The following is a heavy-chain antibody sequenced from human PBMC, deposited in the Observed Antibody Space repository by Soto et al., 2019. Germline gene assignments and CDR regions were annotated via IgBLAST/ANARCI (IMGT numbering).Heavy chain of an antibody. CDR3: ARALLWFGELLPPYGMDV. V-gene: IGHV1-2*04. D-gene: IGHD3-10*01. CDR1: GYTFTGYY. CDR2: INPNSGGT. Sequence: ASVKVSCKASGYTFTGYYMHWVRQAPGQGLEWMGWINPNSGGTNYAQKFQGWVTMTRDTSISTAYMELSRLRSDDTAVYYCARALLWFGELLPPYGMDVWGQGTKVTVSS. J-gene: IGHJ6*02.